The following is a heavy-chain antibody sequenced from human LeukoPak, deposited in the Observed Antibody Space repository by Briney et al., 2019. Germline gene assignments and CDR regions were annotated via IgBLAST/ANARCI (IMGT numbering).Heavy chain of an antibody. CDR3: ARHGALWIRSGSWFDP. CDR2: ISSGSSTI. Sequence: GGSLRLSCEGSGFTFNSYSMNWVRQAPGKGLEWVSYISSGSSTIYYADSVKGRFTISRDDAENSLYLEMNGLRAEDTVVYFCARHGALWIRSGSWFDPWGQGTLVTVFS. CDR1: GFTFNSYS. V-gene: IGHV3-48*04. D-gene: IGHD5-12*01. J-gene: IGHJ5*02.